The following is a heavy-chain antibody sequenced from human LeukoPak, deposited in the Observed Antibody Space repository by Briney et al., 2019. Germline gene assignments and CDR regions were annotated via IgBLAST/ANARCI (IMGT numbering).Heavy chain of an antibody. CDR3: ARDQYSHYGMDV. D-gene: IGHD1-26*01. V-gene: IGHV4-31*03. CDR2: IYYSGST. J-gene: IGHJ6*02. Sequence: SQTLSLTCTVSGGSISSGGYSWGWIRQHPGKGLEWIGYIYYSGSTYYNPSLKSRVTISVDTSKNQFSLKLSSVTAADTAVYYCARDQYSHYGMDVWGQGTTVTVSS. CDR1: GGSISSGGYS.